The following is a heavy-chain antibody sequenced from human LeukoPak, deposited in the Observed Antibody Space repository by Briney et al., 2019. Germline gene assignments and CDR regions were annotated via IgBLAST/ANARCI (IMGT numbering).Heavy chain of an antibody. J-gene: IGHJ6*02. CDR3: ARENPYYYGMDV. Sequence: GASVKASCKASGYIFTSYGISWVRQVPGQGLEWMGWINPYNGNTNYARKVQGRVTMTTDTSTSTAYTELRSLRSDDTAVYYCARENPYYYGMDVWGQGTTVTVSS. CDR1: GYIFTSYG. CDR2: INPYNGNT. V-gene: IGHV1-18*01.